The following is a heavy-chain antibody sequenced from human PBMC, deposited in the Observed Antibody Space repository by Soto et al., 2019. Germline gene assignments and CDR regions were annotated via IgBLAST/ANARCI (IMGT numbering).Heavy chain of an antibody. J-gene: IGHJ4*02. CDR3: TTPKTSNLWFGEFPEIDY. D-gene: IGHD3-10*01. V-gene: IGHV3-15*01. CDR1: GFTFSNAW. Sequence: GGSLRLSCAASGFTFSNAWMSWVRQAPGKGLEWVGRIKSKTDGGTTDYAAPVKGRFTISRDDSKNTLYLQMNSLKTEDTAVFYCTTPKTSNLWFGEFPEIDYWGQGTLVTVSS. CDR2: IKSKTDGGTT.